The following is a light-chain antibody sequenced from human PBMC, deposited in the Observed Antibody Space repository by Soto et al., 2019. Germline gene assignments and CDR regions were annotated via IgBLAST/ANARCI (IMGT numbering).Light chain of an antibody. CDR2: SAS. Sequence: EIAMTQSPATLSVSPGERATLSCRASQSISTELAWYQQIPCQPPRLLIYSASTRATGVPARFTGSGSGSEFTLTIRGLPSEDFAIYYCQQGHNGPLTFGQGTRLEI. CDR1: QSISTE. CDR3: QQGHNGPLT. J-gene: IGKJ2*01. V-gene: IGKV3-15*01.